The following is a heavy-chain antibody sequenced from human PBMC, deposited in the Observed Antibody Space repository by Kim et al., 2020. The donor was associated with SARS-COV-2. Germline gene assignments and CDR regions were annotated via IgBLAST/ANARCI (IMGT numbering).Heavy chain of an antibody. CDR3: ARASYDSSGYYFSTHLYYYDGMGV. Sequence: GGSLRLSCAASGFTFSSYDMHWVRQATGKGLEWVSAIGTAGDTYYPGSVKGRFTISRENAKNSLYLQMNSLRAGDTAVYYCARASYDSSGYYFSTHLYYYDGMGVWGQGTTVTVSS. J-gene: IGHJ6*02. CDR1: GFTFSSYD. V-gene: IGHV3-13*04. CDR2: IGTAGDT. D-gene: IGHD3-22*01.